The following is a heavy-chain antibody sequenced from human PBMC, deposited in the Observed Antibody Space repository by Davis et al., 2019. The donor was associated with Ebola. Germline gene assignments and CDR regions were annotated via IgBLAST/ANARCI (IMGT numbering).Heavy chain of an antibody. D-gene: IGHD4-23*01. CDR3: ARDLTSTVVTPT. J-gene: IGHJ3*01. CDR1: GFTFSSSF. Sequence: GESLKISCAASGFTFSSSFMHWVRQAPGKGLEWVAFIRYDGSNKYYADSVKGRFTISRDNSKNTLYLQMNSLRAEDTAVYYCARDLTSTVVTPTWGQGTMVTVSS. V-gene: IGHV3-30*02. CDR2: IRYDGSNK.